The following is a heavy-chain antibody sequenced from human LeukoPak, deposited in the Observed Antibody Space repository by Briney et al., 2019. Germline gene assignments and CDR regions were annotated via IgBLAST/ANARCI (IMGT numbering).Heavy chain of an antibody. J-gene: IGHJ4*02. CDR2: ISSGGST. D-gene: IGHD2-21*01. CDR1: GFTVSSNY. Sequence: PGGSLRLSCAASGFTVSSNYMSWVRQAPGKGLEWVSVISSGGSTYYADSVKGRFTISRDNSKNTLYLQMNSLRAEDTAVYYCAASDIFDFDYWGQGTLVTVSS. CDR3: AASDIFDFDY. V-gene: IGHV3-53*05.